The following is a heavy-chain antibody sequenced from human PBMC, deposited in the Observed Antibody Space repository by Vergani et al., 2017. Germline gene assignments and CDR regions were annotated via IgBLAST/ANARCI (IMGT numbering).Heavy chain of an antibody. CDR2: ISGSGHTK. Sequence: QVQLVESGGGLVKPGGSLRLSCAASGFTFSDYYMTWIRQAPGKGLEWISYISGSGHTKYYADSVKGRFAISRDNAKNSLYLQMNNLRVEDTAFYYCARDFLPGSLLLLAYWGQGTLISVSS. V-gene: IGHV3-11*04. J-gene: IGHJ4*02. D-gene: IGHD2-8*02. CDR1: GFTFSDYY. CDR3: ARDFLPGSLLLLAY.